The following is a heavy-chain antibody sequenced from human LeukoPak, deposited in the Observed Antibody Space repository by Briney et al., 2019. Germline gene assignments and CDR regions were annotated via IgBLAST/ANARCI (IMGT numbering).Heavy chain of an antibody. D-gene: IGHD3-22*01. CDR2: IYSTGRS. J-gene: IGHJ3*02. CDR3: AKSNGYGLIDI. CDR1: GGSISNYF. Sequence: SETLSLTCTDSGGSISNYFWSWVRQPAGKGLEWIGRIYSTGRSDYNPSLKSRITMSVDTSKNQFSLKLNSVTAADTAVYYCAKSNGYGLIDIWGQGTMVTVSS. V-gene: IGHV4-4*07.